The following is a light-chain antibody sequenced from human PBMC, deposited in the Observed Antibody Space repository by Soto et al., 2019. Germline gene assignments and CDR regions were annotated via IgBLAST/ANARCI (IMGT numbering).Light chain of an antibody. J-gene: IGKJ1*01. CDR1: QSVSSNY. Sequence: EIVLTQSPGTLSLSPGERATLSCRASQSVSSNYITWYQQKPGQAPRRLIFGASSRATGIPDRFSGSGSGTDFTLTISRLEPEDFAVYYCQQYGSSPLTFGQGTKVDIK. CDR2: GAS. CDR3: QQYGSSPLT. V-gene: IGKV3-20*01.